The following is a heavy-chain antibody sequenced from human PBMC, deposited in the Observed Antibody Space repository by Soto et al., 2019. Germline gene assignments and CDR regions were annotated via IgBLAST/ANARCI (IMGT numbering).Heavy chain of an antibody. CDR1: GFTFSSYG. CDR3: AKDLGSSWYVPQNYGMDV. J-gene: IGHJ6*02. D-gene: IGHD6-13*01. Sequence: GGSLRLSCAASGFTFSSYGMHWVRQAPGKGLEWVAVISYDGSNKYYADSVKGRFTISRDNSKNTLYLQMNSLRAEDTAVYYCAKDLGSSWYVPQNYGMDVWGQGTTVTVSS. V-gene: IGHV3-30*18. CDR2: ISYDGSNK.